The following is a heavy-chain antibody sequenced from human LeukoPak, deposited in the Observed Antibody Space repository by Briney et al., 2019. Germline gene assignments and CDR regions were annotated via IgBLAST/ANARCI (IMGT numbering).Heavy chain of an antibody. J-gene: IGHJ3*01. CDR3: ARDAAESGWYWSPGRDGIDV. CDR2: ISSSHSSI. CDR1: GFSFSSYS. Sequence: GGSLRLSCAASGFSFSSYSMNWVRQAPGKGLEWVSSISSSHSSIYYADSVRGRFTISRDNAKNSLYLQMDSLRAEDTALYCCARDAAESGWYWSPGRDGIDVWGLGTMVTVSS. D-gene: IGHD6-13*01. V-gene: IGHV3-21*06.